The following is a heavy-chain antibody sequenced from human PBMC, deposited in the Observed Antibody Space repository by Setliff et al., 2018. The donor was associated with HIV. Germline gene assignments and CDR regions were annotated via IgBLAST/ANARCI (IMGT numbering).Heavy chain of an antibody. CDR1: GGSISSGFYY. CDR2: IHSSGTT. Sequence: SETLSLTCTVSGGSISSGFYYWNWIRQHPGKGLEWIGSIHSSGTTYYNPSLKSRVAISVDTSRSQFSLKLRSVTAADTAVYYCARHKTNYDFYAFDVWGQGTMVTVSS. J-gene: IGHJ3*01. D-gene: IGHD3-3*01. CDR3: ARHKTNYDFYAFDV. V-gene: IGHV4-39*01.